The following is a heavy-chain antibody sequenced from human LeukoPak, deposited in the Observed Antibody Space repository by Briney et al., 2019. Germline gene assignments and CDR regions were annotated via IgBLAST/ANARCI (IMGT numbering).Heavy chain of an antibody. V-gene: IGHV3-11*06. CDR2: ISSSSSYT. CDR3: ARGLCGGDCYSD. J-gene: IGHJ4*02. Sequence: GGSLTLSCAASAFTFSDDYVSWIRQAPGNGLEWVSYISSSSSYTNYADSVKGRFTISRDNAKNSLYLQMNSLRAEDTAAYYCARGLCGGDCYSDWGQGTLVTVSS. D-gene: IGHD2-21*02. CDR1: AFTFSDDY.